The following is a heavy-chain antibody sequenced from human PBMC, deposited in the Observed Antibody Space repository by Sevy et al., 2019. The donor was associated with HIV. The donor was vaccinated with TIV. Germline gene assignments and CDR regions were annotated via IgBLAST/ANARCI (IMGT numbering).Heavy chain of an antibody. V-gene: IGHV3-7*01. CDR2: IKQDQSEK. D-gene: IGHD3-3*01. Sequence: GGSLRHSCETSGFIFTDYWMSWVRQIPGKGLEWVATIKQDQSEKYYVDSVKGRFAISRDSAKKSVSLQMNGLRAEDTALYFCAREVGGFNWRPYYFDSWGQGTLVTVSS. CDR3: AREVGGFNWRPYYFDS. CDR1: GFIFTDYW. J-gene: IGHJ4*02.